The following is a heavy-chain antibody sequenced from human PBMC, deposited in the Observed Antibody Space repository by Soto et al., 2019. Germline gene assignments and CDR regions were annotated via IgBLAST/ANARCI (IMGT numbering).Heavy chain of an antibody. CDR2: ISYSGST. D-gene: IGHD2-2*01. J-gene: IGHJ6*02. CDR3: ATVWAATRALGVLDI. CDR1: GGSISSGSYY. V-gene: IGHV4-31*03. Sequence: SETLPLTCTVSGGSISSGSYYWTWIRQHPGKGLEWTGCISYSGSTYYNPSLNSRVTISLDMSKNQFSLRLSSVTAADTAGSYSATVWAATRALGVLDIWGQVTTVTVSS.